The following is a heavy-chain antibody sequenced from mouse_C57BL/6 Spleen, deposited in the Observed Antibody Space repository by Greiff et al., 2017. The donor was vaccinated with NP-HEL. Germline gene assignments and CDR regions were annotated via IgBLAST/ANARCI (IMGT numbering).Heavy chain of an antibody. CDR1: GYSITSGYY. V-gene: IGHV3-6*01. CDR3: ATVVPYYAMDY. CDR2: ISYDGSN. D-gene: IGHD1-1*01. J-gene: IGHJ4*01. Sequence: VQLKESGPGLVKPSQSLSLTCSVTGYSITSGYYWNWIRQFPGNKLEWMGYISYDGSNNYNPSLKNRISITRDTSKNQFFLKLNSVTTEDTATYYCATVVPYYAMDYWGQGTSVTVSS.